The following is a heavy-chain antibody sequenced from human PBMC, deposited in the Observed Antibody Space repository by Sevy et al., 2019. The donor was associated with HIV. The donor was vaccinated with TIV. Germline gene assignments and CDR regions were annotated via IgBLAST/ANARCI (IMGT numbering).Heavy chain of an antibody. V-gene: IGHV3-30*18. CDR3: SKDRDIVIVLGATALRQ. CDR1: GFTFSTYG. J-gene: IGHJ1*01. Sequence: GGSLRLSCAASGFTFSTYGMHWVRQAPGKGLEWVAVISYDGRHKYNADSGKGGITISRDNSKNTMDLQMNSLRAEDTAVYYCSKDRDIVIVLGATALRQWGQGTLVTVSS. CDR2: ISYDGRHK. D-gene: IGHD2-15*01.